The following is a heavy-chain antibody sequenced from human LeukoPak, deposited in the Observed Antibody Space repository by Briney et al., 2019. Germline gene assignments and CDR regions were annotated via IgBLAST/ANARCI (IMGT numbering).Heavy chain of an antibody. CDR3: ARGQDYVWGSPST. Sequence: SETLSLTCTVSGGSISNYYWGWIRQPPGMGLGWIGSIYYSGNTYYNPSLKSRVTTSLDTSKNQFSLKLSSVTAADTAVYYCARGQDYVWGSPSTWGQGTLVTVSS. V-gene: IGHV4-39*07. CDR1: GGSISNYY. CDR2: IYYSGNT. J-gene: IGHJ5*02. D-gene: IGHD3-16*01.